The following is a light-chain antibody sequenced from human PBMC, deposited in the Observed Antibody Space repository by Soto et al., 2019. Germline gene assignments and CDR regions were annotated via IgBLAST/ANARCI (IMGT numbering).Light chain of an antibody. CDR2: GAS. CDR1: QIVASRN. Sequence: IVLTQSPGTLSLSPGERATLSYRAGQIVASRNLAWYQKKSGQAPRPPTCGASSRSIHTPDRFSGSGSGTDFTLTISGLEPEDFAVYYCQHFGKSLWTFGQGTKV. CDR3: QHFGKSLWT. V-gene: IGKV3-20*01. J-gene: IGKJ1*01.